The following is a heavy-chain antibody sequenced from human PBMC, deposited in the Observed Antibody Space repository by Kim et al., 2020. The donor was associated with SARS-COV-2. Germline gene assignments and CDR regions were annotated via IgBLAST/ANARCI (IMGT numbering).Heavy chain of an antibody. J-gene: IGHJ6*01. V-gene: IGHV3-48*02. CDR2: ISSSSSTI. CDR1: GFTFSSYS. Sequence: GGSLRLSCAASGFTFSSYSINWVRQAPGKGLEWVSYISSSSSTIYYADSVKGRFTISRDNARNSLYLRMNSLRDEDTAVYYCARDLEGSVAAGGTDGMDVWGQGTTVTVSS. CDR3: ARDLEGSVAAGGTDGMDV. D-gene: IGHD6-13*01.